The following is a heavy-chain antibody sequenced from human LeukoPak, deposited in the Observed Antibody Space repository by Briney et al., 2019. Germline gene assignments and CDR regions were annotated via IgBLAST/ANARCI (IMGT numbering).Heavy chain of an antibody. CDR1: GFTFSDYY. J-gene: IGHJ4*02. V-gene: IGHV3-11*01. CDR2: ISSSGSTI. Sequence: GGSLRLSCAASGFTFSDYYMSWIRQAPGKGLEWVSYISSSGSTIYYADSVKGRFTISRDNAKNSLYLQMNSLRAEDTAVYYCARALRDITMIVVATYYFDYWGQGTLVTVSS. D-gene: IGHD3-22*01. CDR3: ARALRDITMIVVATYYFDY.